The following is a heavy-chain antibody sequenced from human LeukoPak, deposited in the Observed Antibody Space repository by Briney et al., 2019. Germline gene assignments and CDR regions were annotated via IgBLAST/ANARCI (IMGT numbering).Heavy chain of an antibody. J-gene: IGHJ4*02. D-gene: IGHD7-27*01. CDR1: GFTFSSYG. V-gene: IGHV3-30*18. CDR3: AKGTGYDY. CDR2: ISYDGSNK. Sequence: GRSLRLSCAASGFTFSSYGMHWVRQAPGKGLEWVAVISYDGSNKYYGDSVKGRFTISRDNSKNTLYLQMNSLRAEDTAVYYCAKGTGYDYWGQGTLVTVSS.